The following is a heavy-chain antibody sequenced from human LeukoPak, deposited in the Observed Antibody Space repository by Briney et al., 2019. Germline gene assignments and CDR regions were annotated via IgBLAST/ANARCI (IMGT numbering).Heavy chain of an antibody. J-gene: IGHJ4*02. CDR2: ISWDGCST. CDR1: GFTCDDYT. Sequence: GGSLRLSCVASGFTCDDYTMHWVRQAPGKGLEWVSLISWDGCSTYFADSVKGRFTISRDNAKNSLYLQMNSLRAEDTAVYYCARDYGGSSPFDYWGQGILVTVSS. D-gene: IGHD4-23*01. V-gene: IGHV3-43*01. CDR3: ARDYGGSSPFDY.